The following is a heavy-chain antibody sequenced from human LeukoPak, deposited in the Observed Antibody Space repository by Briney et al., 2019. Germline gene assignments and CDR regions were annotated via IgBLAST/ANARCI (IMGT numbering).Heavy chain of an antibody. V-gene: IGHV4-61*05. J-gene: IGHJ6*03. CDR2: IYYSGST. CDR1: GGSISSSSYY. Sequence: SETLSLTCTVSGGSISSSSYYWGWIRQPPGKGLEWIGYIYYSGSTNYNPSLKSRVTISVDTSKNQFSLKLSSVTAADTAVYYCARGSYDSSGYYGYMDVWGKGTTVTVSS. D-gene: IGHD3-22*01. CDR3: ARGSYDSSGYYGYMDV.